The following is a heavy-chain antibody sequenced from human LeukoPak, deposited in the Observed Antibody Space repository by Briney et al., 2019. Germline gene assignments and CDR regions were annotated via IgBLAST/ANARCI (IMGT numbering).Heavy chain of an antibody. V-gene: IGHV3-48*01. CDR2: ISSSSSTI. CDR3: ARESRQWLVLGGVDY. Sequence: GGSLRLSCAASGFTFSSYSMNWVRQAPGKGLEWVSYISSSSSTIYYADSVKGRFTISRDNAKNSLYLQMNSLRAEDTAVYYCARESRQWLVLGGVDYWGQGTLVTVSS. CDR1: GFTFSSYS. D-gene: IGHD6-19*01. J-gene: IGHJ4*02.